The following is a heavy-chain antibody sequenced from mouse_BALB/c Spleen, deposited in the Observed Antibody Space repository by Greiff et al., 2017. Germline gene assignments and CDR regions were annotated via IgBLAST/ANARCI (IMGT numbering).Heavy chain of an antibody. J-gene: IGHJ2*01. CDR3: ARVRGDGYFDY. D-gene: IGHD2-3*01. Sequence: VQVVESGPGLVAPSQSLSITCTVSGFSLTGYGVNWVRQPPGKGLEWLGMIWGDGSTDYNSALKSRLSISKDNSKSQVFLKMNSLQTDDTARYYCARVRGDGYFDYWGQGTTLTVSS. CDR1: GFSLTGYG. V-gene: IGHV2-6-7*01. CDR2: IWGDGST.